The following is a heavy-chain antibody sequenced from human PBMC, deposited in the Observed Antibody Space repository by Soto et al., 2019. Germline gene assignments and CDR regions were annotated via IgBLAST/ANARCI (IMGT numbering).Heavy chain of an antibody. CDR2: LWFDGSTK. J-gene: IGHJ3*01. CDR1: GFTFSNYG. Sequence: QVQLVESGGGVVQPGRSLRLSCAASGFTFSNYGIHWVRQAPGRGLEWVALLWFDGSTKYYADSVKGRITISRDNSKNTLHLQMNTLRAEDTAVYYCARGAGVDPDDRDDACAKWGRGTMVTVSS. CDR3: ARGAGVDPDDRDDACAK. D-gene: IGHD3-22*01. V-gene: IGHV3-33*01.